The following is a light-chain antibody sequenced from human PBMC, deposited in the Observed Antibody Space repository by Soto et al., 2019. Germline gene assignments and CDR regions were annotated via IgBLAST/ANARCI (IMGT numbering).Light chain of an antibody. Sequence: EIVMTQSPATLSVSPGERATLSCRASQRVISTLAWYQQKPGQAPRLLIYGASARATGIPARFSGSGSGTEFTLTISSLESEDSAVYYCQQYSSWPPWTFGQGTKVDIK. V-gene: IGKV3-15*01. J-gene: IGKJ1*01. CDR1: QRVIST. CDR2: GAS. CDR3: QQYSSWPPWT.